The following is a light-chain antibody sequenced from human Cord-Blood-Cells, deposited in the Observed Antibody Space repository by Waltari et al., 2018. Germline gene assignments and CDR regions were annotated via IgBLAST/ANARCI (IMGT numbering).Light chain of an antibody. Sequence: DIQLPQHPSSLCPAVVNRATIPCRASESIGSYLNWYQQKPWKDPKLLIYAASSLQRGVPSRFSGSGAETDFTLTISSLQPEDFATYYWHQSYSTPSSFGQGTRLEIK. J-gene: IGKJ5*01. CDR2: AAS. CDR3: HQSYSTPSS. CDR1: ESIGSY. V-gene: IGKV1-39*01.